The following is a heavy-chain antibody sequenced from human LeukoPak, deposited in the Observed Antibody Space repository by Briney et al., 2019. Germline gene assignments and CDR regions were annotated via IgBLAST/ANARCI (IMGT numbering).Heavy chain of an antibody. D-gene: IGHD3-10*01. CDR3: ARVIGELLSPDAFDI. Sequence: GGSLRLSCAASGITFSIYAMTWVRQAPGKGLEWVSSISSSSSYIYYADSVKGRFTISRDNAKNSLYLQMNSLRAEDTAVYYCARVIGELLSPDAFDIWGQGTMVTVSS. J-gene: IGHJ3*02. V-gene: IGHV3-21*06. CDR1: GITFSIYA. CDR2: ISSSSSYI.